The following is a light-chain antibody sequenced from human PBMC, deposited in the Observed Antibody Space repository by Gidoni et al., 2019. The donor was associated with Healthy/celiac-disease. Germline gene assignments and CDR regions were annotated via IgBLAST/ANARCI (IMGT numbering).Light chain of an antibody. J-gene: IGKJ3*01. CDR3: QQEGFT. CDR1: QSVSSY. V-gene: IGKV3-11*01. CDR2: DAS. Sequence: EIVLTQSPATLSLSPGERATLSCRASQSVSSYLAWYQQKPGQAPRLLIYDASNRATGIPARFSGSGSGTDFTLTISSLEPEDFAVYYCQQEGFTFXPGTKVDIK.